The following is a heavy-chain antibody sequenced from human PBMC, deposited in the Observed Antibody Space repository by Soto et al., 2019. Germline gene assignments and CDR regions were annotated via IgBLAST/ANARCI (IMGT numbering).Heavy chain of an antibody. CDR1: GYSLTTYW. CDR2: IYPADSDT. Sequence: GESLKISCKVSGYSLTTYWIGWVRQMPGKGLEWMGIIYPADSDTRYSPSFRDHITLSADKSTNTAYLQWSSLRASDTAMYYCARHPYYYDSSGYPTRGYYYYGMDVRGQGTTVTVSS. J-gene: IGHJ6*02. CDR3: ARHPYYYDSSGYPTRGYYYYGMDV. D-gene: IGHD3-22*01. V-gene: IGHV5-51*01.